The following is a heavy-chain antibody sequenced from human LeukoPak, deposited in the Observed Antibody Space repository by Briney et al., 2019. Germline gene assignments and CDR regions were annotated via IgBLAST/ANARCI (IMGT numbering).Heavy chain of an antibody. V-gene: IGHV3-20*04. CDR3: GRGSGWIFDY. D-gene: IGHD6-19*01. J-gene: IGHJ4*02. CDR1: GFTFDDYG. CDR2: INWNGGST. Sequence: GGSLRLSCAASGFTFDDYGMSWVRQAPGKGLEWVSGINWNGGSTGYADSVKGRFTISRDNAKSSLYLQMNSLRADDTAVYYCGRGSGWIFDYWGQGTLVTVSS.